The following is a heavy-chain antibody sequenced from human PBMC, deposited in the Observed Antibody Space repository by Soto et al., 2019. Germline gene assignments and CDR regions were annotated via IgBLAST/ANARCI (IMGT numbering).Heavy chain of an antibody. D-gene: IGHD3-10*01. CDR3: AKDRKGWLGELFDF. J-gene: IGHJ4*02. V-gene: IGHV3-23*01. CDR2: IGSNGGSA. CDR1: GFSFSTYA. Sequence: GGSLRLSCAASGFSFSTYAMTWVRQAPGKGLQWVSAIGSNGGSAYYTDSVKGRFNISRDNSKKMLYLQMNSLTAEDTAIYYCAKDRKGWLGELFDFWGQGTPVTVSS.